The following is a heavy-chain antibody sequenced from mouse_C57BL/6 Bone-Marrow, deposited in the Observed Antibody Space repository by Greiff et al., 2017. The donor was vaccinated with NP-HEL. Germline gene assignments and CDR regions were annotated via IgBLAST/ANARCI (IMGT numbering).Heavy chain of an antibody. D-gene: IGHD4-1*01. CDR1: GYTFTSYG. Sequence: EVQLQQSGAELVRPGSSVKMSCKTSGYTFTSYGINWVKQRPGQGLEWIGYIYIGNGYTEYNKKFKGKATLTSDTSSSTAYMQLSSLTSEDSAIYFCARKGTWERYFDVWGTGTTVTVSS. CDR3: ARKGTWERYFDV. CDR2: IYIGNGYT. J-gene: IGHJ1*03. V-gene: IGHV1-58*01.